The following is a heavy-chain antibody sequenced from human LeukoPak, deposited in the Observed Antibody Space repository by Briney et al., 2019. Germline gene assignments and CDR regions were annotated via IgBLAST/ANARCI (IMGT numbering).Heavy chain of an antibody. D-gene: IGHD2-15*01. J-gene: IGHJ4*02. CDR1: GFTFSNYR. CDR3: ARALGGPNDY. V-gene: IGHV3-48*02. Sequence: GGSLRLSCAASGFTFSNYRMNWVRQAPGKGLEWISYIIRGSNTIYYADSVKGRFTISRDNAKNSLYLQMNSLRDDDTAVYYCARALGGPNDYWGQGTLVIVSS. CDR2: IIRGSNTI.